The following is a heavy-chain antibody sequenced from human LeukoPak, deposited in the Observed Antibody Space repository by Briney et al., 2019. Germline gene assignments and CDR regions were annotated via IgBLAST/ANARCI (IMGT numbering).Heavy chain of an antibody. J-gene: IGHJ4*02. CDR3: TRDKRGGTIDY. V-gene: IGHV3-49*03. CDR1: GFTFGDYA. CDR2: IRSKAYGGTT. Sequence: GGSLRLSRTASGFTFGDYAVSWFRQAPGKGLEWVGFIRSKAYGGTTEYAASVKGRFTISRDDSKSIAYLQMNSLKTEDTAVYYCTRDKRGGTIDYWGQGTLVTVSS.